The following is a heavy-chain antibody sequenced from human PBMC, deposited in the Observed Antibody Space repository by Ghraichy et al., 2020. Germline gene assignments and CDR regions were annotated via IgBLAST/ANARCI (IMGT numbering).Heavy chain of an antibody. D-gene: IGHD3-9*01. CDR2: IRSQTYGGTP. V-gene: IGHV3-49*04. CDR1: GFKLGEFA. J-gene: IGHJ6*02. CDR3: SRWATTATGMDV. Sequence: GGSLRLSCSATGFKLGEFAMSWVRQAPGKGLEWVGFIRSQTYGGTPEYATSVKGRVTISRDDSKSIAYLQMDSLTIEDTAVYYCSRWATTATGMDVWGQGTTVTVSS.